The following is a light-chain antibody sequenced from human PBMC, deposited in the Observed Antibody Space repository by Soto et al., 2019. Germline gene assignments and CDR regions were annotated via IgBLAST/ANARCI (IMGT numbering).Light chain of an antibody. CDR1: QSVSSY. Sequence: EIVMTQSPATLSLSPGERATLSCRASQSVSSYLAWYQQKPGQAPRLLIYDASNSATGIPARFSGSGSGTAFALNISSLEPEDFAVYYCQRRSNWLTFGGGTKVEIK. CDR3: QRRSNWLT. J-gene: IGKJ4*01. V-gene: IGKV3-11*01. CDR2: DAS.